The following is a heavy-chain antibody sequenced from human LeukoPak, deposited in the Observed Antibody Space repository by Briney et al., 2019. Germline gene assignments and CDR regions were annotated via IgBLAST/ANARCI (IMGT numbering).Heavy chain of an antibody. Sequence: PGGSLRLSCTVSGFSFNNYWMSWVRQAPGKGLEWVANINEDGSKKYYVDSLKGRISISRDNAKSSLYLQLNSLRSDDTAVYYCARGGDGNRRDFDYWGQGTLVTVSS. CDR2: INEDGSKK. CDR1: GFSFNNYW. D-gene: IGHD5-24*01. V-gene: IGHV3-7*03. J-gene: IGHJ4*02. CDR3: ARGGDGNRRDFDY.